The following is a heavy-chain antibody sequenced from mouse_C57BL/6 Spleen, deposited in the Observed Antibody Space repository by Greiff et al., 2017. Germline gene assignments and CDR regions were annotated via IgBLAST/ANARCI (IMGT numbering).Heavy chain of an antibody. CDR2: IDPEDGET. V-gene: IGHV14-2*01. CDR3: AGLTTVVAHFDY. D-gene: IGHD1-1*01. J-gene: IGHJ2*01. Sequence: EVKLVESGAELVKPGASVKLSCTASGFNIKDYYMHWVKQRTEQGLEWIGRIDPEDGETTYAPKFQGKATITADTSSNTAYLQLSSLTSEDTSVYDCAGLTTVVAHFDYWGQGTPLTVSS. CDR1: GFNIKDYY.